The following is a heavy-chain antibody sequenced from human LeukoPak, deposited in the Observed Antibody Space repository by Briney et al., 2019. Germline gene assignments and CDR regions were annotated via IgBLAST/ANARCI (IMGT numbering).Heavy chain of an antibody. D-gene: IGHD2-2*01. Sequence: ASVKVSCKASGYTFTDYYMHWVRQAPGQGLEWMGWINPNSGGTNYAQKFQGRVTMTRDTSISTAYMELSRLRSDDTAVYYCARANAWGYCSSTSCSDFDYWGQGTLVTVSS. CDR3: ARANAWGYCSSTSCSDFDY. V-gene: IGHV1-2*02. J-gene: IGHJ4*02. CDR1: GYTFTDYY. CDR2: INPNSGGT.